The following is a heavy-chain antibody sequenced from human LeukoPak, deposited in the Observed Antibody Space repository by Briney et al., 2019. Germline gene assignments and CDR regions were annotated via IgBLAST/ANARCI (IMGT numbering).Heavy chain of an antibody. D-gene: IGHD5-18*01. CDR1: GYTLTELS. V-gene: IGHV1-24*01. CDR2: FDPEDGET. CDR3: ATVDTAMDLDY. J-gene: IGHJ4*02. Sequence: GASVKVSCKVSGYTLTELSMHWVRQAPGKGLEWMGGFDPEDGETIYAQKFQGRVTMTGDTSTDTAYMELSSLRSEDTAVYYCATVDTAMDLDYWGQGTLVTVSS.